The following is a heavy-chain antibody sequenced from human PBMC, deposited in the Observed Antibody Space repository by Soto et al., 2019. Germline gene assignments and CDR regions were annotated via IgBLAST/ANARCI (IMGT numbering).Heavy chain of an antibody. D-gene: IGHD6-19*01. CDR2: TNYTGST. CDR3: ARLVAVAGYTYYYYYGMDV. CDR1: GGSISSTRYY. Sequence: SETLSLTCTVSGGSISSTRYYWGWIRQPPGKGLEWIGTTNYTGSTNYNPSLKSRVTISVDTSKNQFSLTLSSVTAADTAVYYCARLVAVAGYTYYYYYGMDVWGQGTTVTVSS. J-gene: IGHJ6*02. V-gene: IGHV4-39*07.